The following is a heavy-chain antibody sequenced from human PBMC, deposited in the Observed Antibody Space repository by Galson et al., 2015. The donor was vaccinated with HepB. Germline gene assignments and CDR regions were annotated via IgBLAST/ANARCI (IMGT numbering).Heavy chain of an antibody. Sequence: SLRLSCAASGFTFGDYAMSWFRQAPGKGLEWVGFIRSKAYGGTTEYAASVKGRFTISRDDSKSIAYLQMNSLKTEDTAVYYCTRDLVVGYYYDSSGETWFDPWGQGTLVTVSS. J-gene: IGHJ5*02. CDR2: IRSKAYGGTT. V-gene: IGHV3-49*03. CDR1: GFTFGDYA. D-gene: IGHD3-22*01. CDR3: TRDLVVGYYYDSSGETWFDP.